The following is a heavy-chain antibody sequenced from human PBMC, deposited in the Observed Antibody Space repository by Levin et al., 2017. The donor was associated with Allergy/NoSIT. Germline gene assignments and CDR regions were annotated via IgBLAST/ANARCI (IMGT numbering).Heavy chain of an antibody. J-gene: IGHJ4*02. V-gene: IGHV3-48*01. Sequence: GALRLSCAASGFTFSSYSMNWVRQAPGKGLEWVSYISSSSSTIYYADSVKGRFTISRDNAKNSLYLQMNSLRAEDTAVYYCARTVDTAMVKVYYFDYWGQGTLVTVSS. D-gene: IGHD5-18*01. CDR1: GFTFSSYS. CDR3: ARTVDTAMVKVYYFDY. CDR2: ISSSSSTI.